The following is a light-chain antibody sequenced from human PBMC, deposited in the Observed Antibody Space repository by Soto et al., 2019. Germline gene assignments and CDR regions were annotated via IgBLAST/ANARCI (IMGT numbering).Light chain of an antibody. CDR3: QQYNNWPRT. J-gene: IGKJ1*01. CDR1: QSVGSN. CDR2: DVS. V-gene: IGKV3D-15*01. Sequence: EIVMTQSPATLSVSPGEGATLSCWASQSVGSNLAWYQQKPGQAPRLLIYDVSNRATGIPARFSGSGSGTEFTLTISSLQSEDFAVYYCQQYNNWPRTFGQGTKVDIK.